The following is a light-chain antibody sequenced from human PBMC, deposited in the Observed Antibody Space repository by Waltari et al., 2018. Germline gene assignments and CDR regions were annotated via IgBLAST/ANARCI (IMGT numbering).Light chain of an antibody. CDR2: GNT. Sequence: QSVLTQPPSVSGAPGQRVTISCTGSSPNIWAGNDVHWYPHLPGTAPKLLIYGNTDRPSGVPDRFSGSKSGTSASLAITGLRAEDEGDYYCQSFDSNLNGGVLFGGGTKLTVL. V-gene: IGLV1-40*01. CDR3: QSFDSNLNGGVL. CDR1: SPNIWAGND. J-gene: IGLJ2*01.